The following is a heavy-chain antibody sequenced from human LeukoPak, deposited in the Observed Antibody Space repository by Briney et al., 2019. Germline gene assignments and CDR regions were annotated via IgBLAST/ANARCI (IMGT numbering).Heavy chain of an antibody. CDR3: ARDSEGRFDY. CDR2: IYHSGST. V-gene: IGHV4-30-2*01. Sequence: PSETLSLTCAVSGGSISSGGYSWSWIRQPPGKGLEWIGYIYHSGSTYYNPSLKSRVTISVDRSKNQFSLKLSSVTAADTAVYYCARDSEGRFDYWGQGTLVTVSS. J-gene: IGHJ4*02. CDR1: GGSISSGGYS.